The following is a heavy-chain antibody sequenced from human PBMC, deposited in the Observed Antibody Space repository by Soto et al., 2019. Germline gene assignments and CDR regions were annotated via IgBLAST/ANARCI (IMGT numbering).Heavy chain of an antibody. Sequence: GESLKISCKGSGYSFTSYWIGWVRQMPGKGLEWMGIIYPGDSDTRYSPSFQGQVTISADKSISTAYLQWSSLKASDTAMYYCATKSFYDSSGYYYIYAFDIWGQGTMVTVSS. CDR1: GYSFTSYW. CDR3: ATKSFYDSSGYYYIYAFDI. V-gene: IGHV5-51*01. CDR2: IYPGDSDT. J-gene: IGHJ3*02. D-gene: IGHD3-22*01.